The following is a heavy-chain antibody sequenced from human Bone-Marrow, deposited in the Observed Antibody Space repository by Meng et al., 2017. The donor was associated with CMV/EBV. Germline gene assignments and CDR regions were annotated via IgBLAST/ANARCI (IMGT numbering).Heavy chain of an antibody. D-gene: IGHD6-6*01. Sequence: LSLTCAASGFTFSSYWMHWVRQASGKGLVWVSRINSDGSSTSYADSVKGRFTISRDNAKNTLYLQMNSLRAEDTAVYYCARGGQLAHYWGQGTLVTVSS. CDR2: INSDGSST. CDR1: GFTFSSYW. CDR3: ARGGQLAHY. J-gene: IGHJ4*02. V-gene: IGHV3-74*01.